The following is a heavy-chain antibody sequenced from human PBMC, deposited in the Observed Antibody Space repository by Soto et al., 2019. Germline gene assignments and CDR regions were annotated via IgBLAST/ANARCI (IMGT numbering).Heavy chain of an antibody. Sequence: GESLKISCKGSEYTFTNYWIGWVRQMPGKGLEWMGIIYPGDSDTRYSPSFQGQVTISADKSISTAYLQWSSLKASDTAMYYCAREVGYSGYDSPYYYGMDVWGQGTTVTVSS. V-gene: IGHV5-51*01. CDR2: IYPGDSDT. D-gene: IGHD5-12*01. J-gene: IGHJ6*02. CDR1: EYTFTNYW. CDR3: AREVGYSGYDSPYYYGMDV.